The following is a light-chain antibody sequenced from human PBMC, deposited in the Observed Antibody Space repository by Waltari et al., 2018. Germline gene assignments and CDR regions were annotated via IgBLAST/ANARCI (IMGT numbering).Light chain of an antibody. CDR2: WAS. CDR3: QQYYSTPAT. V-gene: IGKV4-1*01. Sequence: DLVMTQSPDSLAVSLSERATIHFTSSQNVLFSVNNKNYLAWYQQKSGQPPKLLFSWASTRESGVPDRFSASGSGTSFTLTISSLRAEDVAVYYCQQYYSTPATFGQGTKVEIK. J-gene: IGKJ1*01. CDR1: QNVLFSVNNKNY.